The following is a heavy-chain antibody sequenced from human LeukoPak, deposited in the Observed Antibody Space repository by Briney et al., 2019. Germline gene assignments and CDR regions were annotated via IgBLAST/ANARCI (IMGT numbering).Heavy chain of an antibody. D-gene: IGHD3-10*01. CDR2: IYYSGST. J-gene: IGHJ4*02. CDR1: GGSISSSSYY. CDR3: ARHLITIGFDY. V-gene: IGHV4-39*01. Sequence: SETLSLTCTVSGGSISSSSYYWGWLRQPPGKGLEWIGSIYYSGSTYYNPSLKSRVTISVDTSKNQFSLKLSSVTAADTAVYYCARHLITIGFDYWGQGTLVTVSS.